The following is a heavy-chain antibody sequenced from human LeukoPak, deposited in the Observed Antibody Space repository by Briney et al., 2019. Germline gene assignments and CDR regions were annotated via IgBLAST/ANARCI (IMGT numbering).Heavy chain of an antibody. CDR1: GYTFSDYY. D-gene: IGHD3-9*01. CDR3: ATDPRVSPILTGYQPAYYMDV. Sequence: GASVKVSCKSSGYTFSDYYIHWVRQAPGQGLEWMGWINPNSGDTNYAQKFQGRVTMTRDTSINTAYMELNRLRSDDTAVYYCATDPRVSPILTGYQPAYYMDVWGKGTTVTVSS. V-gene: IGHV1-2*02. J-gene: IGHJ6*03. CDR2: INPNSGDT.